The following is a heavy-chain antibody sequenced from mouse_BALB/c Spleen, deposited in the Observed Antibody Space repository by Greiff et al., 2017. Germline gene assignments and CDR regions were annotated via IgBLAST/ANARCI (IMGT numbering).Heavy chain of an antibody. CDR2: ISSGGGST. CDR3: ASYYGSSYFDY. V-gene: IGHV5-12-1*01. Sequence: EVMLVESGGGLVKPGGSLKLSCAASGFAFSSYDMSWVRQTPEKRLEWVAYISSGGGSTYYPDTVKGRFTISRDNAKNTLYLQMSSLKSEDTAMYYCASYYGSSYFDYWGQGTTLTVSS. D-gene: IGHD1-1*01. CDR1: GFAFSSYD. J-gene: IGHJ2*01.